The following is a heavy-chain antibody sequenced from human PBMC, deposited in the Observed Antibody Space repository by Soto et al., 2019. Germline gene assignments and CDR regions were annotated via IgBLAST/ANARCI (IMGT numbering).Heavy chain of an antibody. Sequence: SETLSLTCPASGFSVSSGSYYWSWIRKPPGKGLEWIGYIYYSGSTNYNPSLKSRVTISVDTSKNQFSLKLSSVTAADTAVYYCAREVVRGVMVRWFDPWGQGTLVTVSS. J-gene: IGHJ5*02. D-gene: IGHD3-10*01. CDR3: AREVVRGVMVRWFDP. CDR2: IYYSGST. V-gene: IGHV4-61*01. CDR1: GFSVSSGSYY.